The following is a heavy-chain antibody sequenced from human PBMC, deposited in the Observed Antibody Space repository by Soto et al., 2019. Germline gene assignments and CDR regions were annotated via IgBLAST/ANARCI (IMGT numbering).Heavy chain of an antibody. CDR1: VFSLSTSGMR. CDR3: ARITTMARGGMDV. V-gene: IGHV2-70*04. Sequence: SGPTLVNPAQTLTLTCTFSVFSLSTSGMRVSWIRQPPGKALEWLARIDWDDDKFYSTSLKTRLTISKDTSKNQVVLTMTNMDPVDTATYYCARITTMARGGMDVCGQRTTVTVSS. D-gene: IGHD3-10*01. CDR2: IDWDDDK. J-gene: IGHJ6*02.